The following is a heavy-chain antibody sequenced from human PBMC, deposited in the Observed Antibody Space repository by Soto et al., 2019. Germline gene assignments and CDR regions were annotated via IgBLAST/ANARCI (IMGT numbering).Heavy chain of an antibody. V-gene: IGHV1-46*01. CDR1: GYTFTSYY. J-gene: IGHJ6*02. D-gene: IGHD6-19*01. CDR3: ARAGSGWLYYYYGMDV. Sequence: GASVKVSCKASGYTFTSYYMHWVRQAPGQGLEWMGIINPSGGSTSYAQKFQGRVTMTRDTSTSTVYMELSSLRSKDTAVYYCARAGSGWLYYYYGMDVWGQGTTVTVSS. CDR2: INPSGGST.